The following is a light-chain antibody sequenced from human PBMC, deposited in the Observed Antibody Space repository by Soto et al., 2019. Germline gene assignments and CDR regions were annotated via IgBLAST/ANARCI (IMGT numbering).Light chain of an antibody. CDR2: DAS. CDR1: QRISSW. CDR3: DQYDRYSHA. J-gene: IGKJ2*01. V-gene: IGKV1-5*01. Sequence: DIQMTQSPSTLSASVGDRVTISCRASQRISSWLAWYQQKPGKAPKLLIYDASSLESGVPSRFSGIGSGTEFTLTISSLQPEDVAFYYCDQYDRYSHACGQGPKRDIK.